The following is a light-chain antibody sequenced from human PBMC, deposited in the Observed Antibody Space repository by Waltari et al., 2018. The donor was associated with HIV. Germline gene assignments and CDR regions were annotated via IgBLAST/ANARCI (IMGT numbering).Light chain of an antibody. V-gene: IGKV3-20*01. CDR1: QSLSSSY. CDR2: GAS. J-gene: IGKJ3*01. CDR3: QQYGSSPPIT. Sequence: EIVLTQFPGTLSLSPGERATLSCRANQSLSSSYLAWYQQKPGQAPRLLIYGASSRATGIPDRFSGSGSGTDFTLTISRLEPEDFAVYYCQQYGSSPPITFGPGTKVDIK.